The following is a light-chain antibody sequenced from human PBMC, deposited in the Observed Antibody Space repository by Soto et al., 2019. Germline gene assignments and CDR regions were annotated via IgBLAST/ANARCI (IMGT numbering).Light chain of an antibody. CDR3: QQYNSYSIT. Sequence: DVQMTQSPSTLSASVGDTVTVTCRASQSVSGWLAWYQQKPGKAPKLLICAASSLQSGVPSRFSGSGSGTDFTLTISSLQPDDFATYYCQQYNSYSITFGQGTRLEI. J-gene: IGKJ5*01. CDR1: QSVSGW. V-gene: IGKV1-5*01. CDR2: AAS.